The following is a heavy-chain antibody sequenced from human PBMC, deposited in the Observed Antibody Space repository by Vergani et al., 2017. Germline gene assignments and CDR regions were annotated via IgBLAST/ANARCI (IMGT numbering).Heavy chain of an antibody. J-gene: IGHJ3*02. CDR2: IIPIFGTA. CDR3: ARDSDYDSSGYIGAFDI. CDR1: GGTFSSYA. D-gene: IGHD3-22*01. V-gene: IGHV1-69*12. Sequence: VQLVQSGAEVKKPGSSVKVSCKASGGTFSSYAISWVRQAPGQGLEWMGGIIPIFGTANYAQKFQGRVTITADESTSTAYMELSSLRSEDTAVYYCARDSDYDSSGYIGAFDIWGQGTMVTVSS.